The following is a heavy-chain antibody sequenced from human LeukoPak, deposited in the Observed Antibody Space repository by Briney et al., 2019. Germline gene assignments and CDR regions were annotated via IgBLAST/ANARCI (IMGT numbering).Heavy chain of an antibody. CDR3: ARHYCSSTSCHTMAFDY. V-gene: IGHV4-34*01. CDR2: IYYGGST. Sequence: SETLSLTCAVYGGSFSGYYWSWIRQPPGKGLEWIGSIYYGGSTYYNPSLKSRVTISVDTSKTQFSLKLSSVTAADTAVHYCARHYCSSTSCHTMAFDYWGQGTLVTVSS. CDR1: GGSFSGYY. J-gene: IGHJ4*02. D-gene: IGHD2-2*02.